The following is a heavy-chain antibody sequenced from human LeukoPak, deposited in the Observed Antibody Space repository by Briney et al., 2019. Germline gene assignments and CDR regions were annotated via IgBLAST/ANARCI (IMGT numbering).Heavy chain of an antibody. J-gene: IGHJ3*02. Sequence: SETLSLTCTVSGGSISSYYWSWIRQPPGKGLEWIGYIYYSGSTNYNPSLKSRVTISVDTSKNQFSLKLSSVTAADTAVHYCARGGYGDYAAFDIWGQGTMVTVSS. V-gene: IGHV4-59*01. CDR3: ARGGYGDYAAFDI. CDR2: IYYSGST. D-gene: IGHD4-17*01. CDR1: GGSISSYY.